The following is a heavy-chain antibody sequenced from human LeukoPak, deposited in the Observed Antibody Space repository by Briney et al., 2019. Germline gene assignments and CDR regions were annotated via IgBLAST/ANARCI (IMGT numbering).Heavy chain of an antibody. D-gene: IGHD5-12*01. Sequence: GRSLRLSCAASGFTFSSYGMHWVRQAPGKGLEWVAVISYDGSNKYYADSVKGRFTISRDNSKNTLYLQMNSLRAEDTAVYYCAKVPTRKSGCDSIYFDYWGQGTLVTVSS. CDR3: AKVPTRKSGCDSIYFDY. CDR1: GFTFSSYG. CDR2: ISYDGSNK. V-gene: IGHV3-30*18. J-gene: IGHJ4*02.